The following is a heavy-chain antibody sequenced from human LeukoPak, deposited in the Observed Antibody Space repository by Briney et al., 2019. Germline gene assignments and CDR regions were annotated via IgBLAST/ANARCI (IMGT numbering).Heavy chain of an antibody. CDR1: GGSISSYY. J-gene: IGHJ3*02. Sequence: SETLSLTCTVSGGSISSYYWSWIRQPAGKGLEWIGRIYTSGSTNYNPSLKSRVTISIDRSKNQFSLKLSSVAAADTAVYYCARKSSSDVFDIWGQGAMVTVSS. V-gene: IGHV4-4*07. D-gene: IGHD2-2*01. CDR2: IYTSGST. CDR3: ARKSSSDVFDI.